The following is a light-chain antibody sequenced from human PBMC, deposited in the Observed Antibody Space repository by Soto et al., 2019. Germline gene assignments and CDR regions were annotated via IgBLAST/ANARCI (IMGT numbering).Light chain of an antibody. CDR1: SSDVGGYNY. CDR3: SSYTSSSTLGV. CDR2: EVS. Sequence: QSVLTQPASVSGSPGQSITISCTGTSSDVGGYNYVSWYQQHPGKAPKLMIYEVSNRPSGVSNRFSGSKSGNTASLTISGLQPEDEADYYCSSYTSSSTLGVFGTGTKVTVL. V-gene: IGLV2-14*01. J-gene: IGLJ1*01.